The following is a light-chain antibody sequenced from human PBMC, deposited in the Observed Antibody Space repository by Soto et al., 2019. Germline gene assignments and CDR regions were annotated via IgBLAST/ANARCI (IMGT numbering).Light chain of an antibody. Sequence: QSVLTQPASVSGSPGQSITISCTGTSSDVGGFNYVSWYQQHPGKAPKLLIFDVYSRPSGISNRFSGSESGNTASLTISGLQAEDEADYYRSSYTTSSSYVFGAGTKVTVL. CDR2: DVY. CDR3: SSYTTSSSYV. J-gene: IGLJ1*01. CDR1: SSDVGGFNY. V-gene: IGLV2-14*01.